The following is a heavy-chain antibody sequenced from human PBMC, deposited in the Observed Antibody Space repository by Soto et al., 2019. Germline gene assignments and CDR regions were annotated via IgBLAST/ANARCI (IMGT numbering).Heavy chain of an antibody. CDR1: GDSVSSNSAA. CDR2: TYYRSKWYN. J-gene: IGHJ6*02. CDR3: AREMSGASYNWNDLYYYGMDV. Sequence: PSQTLSLTCVISGDSVSSNSAAWNWIRQSPSRGLEWLGRTYYRSKWYNDYAVSVKSRITINPDTSKNQFSLQLNSVTPEDTAVYYCAREMSGASYNWNDLYYYGMDVWGQGTTVTVSS. V-gene: IGHV6-1*01. D-gene: IGHD1-1*01.